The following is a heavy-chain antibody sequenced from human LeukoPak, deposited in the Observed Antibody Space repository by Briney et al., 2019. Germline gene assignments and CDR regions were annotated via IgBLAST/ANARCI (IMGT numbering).Heavy chain of an antibody. J-gene: IGHJ4*02. V-gene: IGHV4-59*08. CDR3: ASQHSSGWYPPFDY. Sequence: SETLSLTCTVSGGSISSYYWSWIRQPPGKGLEWVGYIYYSGSTNYNPSLKSRVTISVDTSKNQFPLKLSSVTAADTAVYYCASQHSSGWYPPFDYWGQGTLVTVSS. CDR2: IYYSGST. CDR1: GGSISSYY. D-gene: IGHD6-19*01.